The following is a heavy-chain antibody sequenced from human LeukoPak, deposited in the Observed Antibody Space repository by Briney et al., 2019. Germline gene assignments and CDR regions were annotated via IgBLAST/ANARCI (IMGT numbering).Heavy chain of an antibody. CDR2: INHSGST. Sequence: SETLSLTCTVSGGSISSSSYYWSWIRQPPGKGLEWIGEINHSGSTNYNPSLKSRVTISVDTSKNQFSLKLSSVTAADTAVYYCARGRRIVGATRTQTYYFDYWGQGTLVTVSS. CDR1: GGSISSSSYY. V-gene: IGHV4-39*07. CDR3: ARGRRIVGATRTQTYYFDY. J-gene: IGHJ4*02. D-gene: IGHD1-26*01.